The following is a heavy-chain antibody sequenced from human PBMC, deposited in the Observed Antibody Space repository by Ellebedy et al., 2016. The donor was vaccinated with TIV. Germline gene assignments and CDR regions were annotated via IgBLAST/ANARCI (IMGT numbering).Heavy chain of an antibody. CDR1: GDSISSYY. Sequence: MPSETLSLTCTVSGDSISSYYWSWIRQPPGKGLEWIGYIYYSGSTNYNPSLKSRVTISVDTSKNQFSLKLSSVTAADTAVYYCARHEPGLYGSGSSNWYFDLWGRGTLVTVSS. CDR3: ARHEPGLYGSGSSNWYFDL. V-gene: IGHV4-59*08. CDR2: IYYSGST. D-gene: IGHD3-10*01. J-gene: IGHJ2*01.